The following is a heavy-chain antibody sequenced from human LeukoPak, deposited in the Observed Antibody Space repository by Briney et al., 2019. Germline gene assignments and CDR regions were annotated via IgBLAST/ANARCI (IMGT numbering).Heavy chain of an antibody. CDR3: ARGNLAGRNRDIVVVVAATPKLDY. CDR1: GYTFTSYD. Sequence: ASVKVSCKASGYTFTSYDINWVRQATGQGLEWMGWMNPNSGNTGYAQKFQGRVTMTRNTSISTAYMELSSLRSEDTAVYYCARGNLAGRNRDIVVVVAATPKLDYWGQGTLVTVSS. CDR2: MNPNSGNT. V-gene: IGHV1-8*01. D-gene: IGHD2-15*01. J-gene: IGHJ4*02.